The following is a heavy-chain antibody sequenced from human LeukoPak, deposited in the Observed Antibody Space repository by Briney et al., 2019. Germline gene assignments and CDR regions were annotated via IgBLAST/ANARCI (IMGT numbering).Heavy chain of an antibody. V-gene: IGHV3-23*01. Sequence: GGSLRLSCAASGFTFSSYAMSWVRQAPGKGLEWVSAISGSGGSTYYADSVKGRFTISRDNSKNTLYLQMNSLRAEDTAVYYCARGSGYPYGDYVSDYWGQGTLVTVSS. CDR2: ISGSGGST. CDR1: GFTFSSYA. D-gene: IGHD4-17*01. J-gene: IGHJ4*02. CDR3: ARGSGYPYGDYVSDY.